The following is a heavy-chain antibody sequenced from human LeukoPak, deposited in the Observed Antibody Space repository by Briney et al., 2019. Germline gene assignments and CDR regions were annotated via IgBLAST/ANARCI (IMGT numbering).Heavy chain of an antibody. CDR3: ASSARYYYGMDV. V-gene: IGHV3-30*04. CDR2: ISYDGSNK. CDR1: GFTFSRYA. J-gene: IGHJ6*02. Sequence: GGSLRLSCAASGFTFSRYAMSWVRQAPGKGLEWVAVISYDGSNKYYADSVKGRFTISRDNSKNTLYLQMNSLRAEDTAVYYCASSARYYYGMDVWGQGTTVTVSS.